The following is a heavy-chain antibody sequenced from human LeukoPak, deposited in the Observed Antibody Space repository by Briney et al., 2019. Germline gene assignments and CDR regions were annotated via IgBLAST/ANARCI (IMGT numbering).Heavy chain of an antibody. CDR2: IYYSGST. CDR1: GGSISSSSYY. V-gene: IGHV4-39*07. Sequence: PSETLSLTCTVSGGSISSSSYYWGWIHQPPGKGLEWIGSIYYSGSTYYNPSLKSRVTISVDTSKNQFSLKLSSVTAADTAVYYCARDAARGKNVDIVATIPYWGQGTLVTVSS. CDR3: ARDAARGKNVDIVATIPY. J-gene: IGHJ4*02. D-gene: IGHD5-12*01.